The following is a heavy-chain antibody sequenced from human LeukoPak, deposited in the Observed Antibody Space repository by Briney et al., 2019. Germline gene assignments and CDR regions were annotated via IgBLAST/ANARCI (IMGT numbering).Heavy chain of an antibody. J-gene: IGHJ4*02. Sequence: GGSLRLSRAASGFTFSSYEMNWVRQAPGNGLEWVSYISSSGSTIYYADSVKGRFTISRDNAKNSLYLQMNSLRAEDTAVYYCARDHRAWFGELFFDYWGQGTLVTVSS. CDR3: ARDHRAWFGELFFDY. D-gene: IGHD3-10*01. CDR2: ISSSGSTI. CDR1: GFTFSSYE. V-gene: IGHV3-48*03.